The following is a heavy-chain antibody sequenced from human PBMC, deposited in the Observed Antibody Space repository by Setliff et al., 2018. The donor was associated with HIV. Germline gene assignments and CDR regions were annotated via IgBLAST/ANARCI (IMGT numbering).Heavy chain of an antibody. J-gene: IGHJ4*02. D-gene: IGHD3-10*01. CDR3: ARLSGGMVPNY. CDR1: GGSISSSAYY. Sequence: SETLSLTCSVSGGSISSSAYYWGWIRQPPGKGLEWIGNIYYSGTTYYNPSLKSRVTISVDTSKNQYSVRLSSVTAADTAVYYCARLSGGMVPNYWGQGTLVTVSS. CDR2: IYYSGTT. V-gene: IGHV4-39*01.